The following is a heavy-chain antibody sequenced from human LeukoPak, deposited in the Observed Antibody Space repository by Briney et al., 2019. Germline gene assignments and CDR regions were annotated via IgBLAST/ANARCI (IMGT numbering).Heavy chain of an antibody. CDR3: ARGVHDSSGYSYYYYYYMDV. CDR1: GFTFSSYS. V-gene: IGHV3-21*01. D-gene: IGHD3-22*01. J-gene: IGHJ6*03. Sequence: PGGSLRLSCAASGFTFSSYSMNWVRQAPGKGLEWVSSISSSSSYIYDADSVKGRFTISRDNAKNSLYLQMNSLRAEDTAVYYCARGVHDSSGYSYYYYYYMDVWGKGATVTVSS. CDR2: ISSSSSYI.